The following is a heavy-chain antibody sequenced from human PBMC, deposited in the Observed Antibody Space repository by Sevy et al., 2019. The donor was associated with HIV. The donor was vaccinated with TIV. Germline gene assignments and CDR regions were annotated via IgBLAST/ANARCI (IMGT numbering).Heavy chain of an antibody. Sequence: SETLSLTCTVSGGSISSSAYYWGWLRQPPGKGLEWIANIFYSGSAYYNTSLSGRVTISVDTSKNQFSLRLNSVTAADTAVYYCARQGGVVDRAFDFWGQGSLVTVSS. CDR2: IFYSGSA. J-gene: IGHJ4*02. D-gene: IGHD3-10*01. V-gene: IGHV4-39*01. CDR3: ARQGGVVDRAFDF. CDR1: GGSISSSAYY.